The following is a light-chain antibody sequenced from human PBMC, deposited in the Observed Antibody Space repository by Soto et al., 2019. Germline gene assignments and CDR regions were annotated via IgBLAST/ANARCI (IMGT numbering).Light chain of an antibody. CDR2: EVS. Sequence: QSVLTQPASVSGSPGPSITISCTGSSTDVGGFNYVSWYQHHAANAPKLLIYEVSNRPSGVSGRFSDSKSGNTASLTISGRQAEDEADYYSCSYARSARLDFAGGTKLNVL. J-gene: IGLJ2*01. V-gene: IGLV2-14*01. CDR1: STDVGGFNY. CDR3: CSYARSARLD.